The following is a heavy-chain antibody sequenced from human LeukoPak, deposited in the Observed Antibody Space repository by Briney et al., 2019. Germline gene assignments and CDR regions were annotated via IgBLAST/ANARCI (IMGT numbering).Heavy chain of an antibody. CDR2: IIPIFGTA. D-gene: IGHD3-3*01. CDR1: GYTFTSYG. V-gene: IGHV1-69*13. CDR3: ARVTRDDFWSGYSEIYNHYGMDV. Sequence: ASVKVSCKASGYTFTSYGISWVRQAPGQGLEWMGGIIPIFGTANYAQKFQARVTITADESTSTAYMELSSLRSEDTAVYYCARVTRDDFWSGYSEIYNHYGMDVWGQGTTVTVSS. J-gene: IGHJ6*02.